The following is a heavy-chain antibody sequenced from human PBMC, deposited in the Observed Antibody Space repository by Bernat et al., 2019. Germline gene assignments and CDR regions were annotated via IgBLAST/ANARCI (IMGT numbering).Heavy chain of an antibody. CDR3: ARDNYDSSGSGMDV. CDR1: GFTVSSNY. D-gene: IGHD3-22*01. V-gene: IGHV3-66*01. Sequence: EVQLLESGGGLVQPGGSLRLSCAASGFTVSSNYMSWVRQAPGKGLEWVSVIYSGGSTYYADSVKGRFTISRDNSKNTLYLQMNSLRAEDTAVYYCARDNYDSSGSGMDVWGQGTTVTVSS. CDR2: IYSGGST. J-gene: IGHJ6*02.